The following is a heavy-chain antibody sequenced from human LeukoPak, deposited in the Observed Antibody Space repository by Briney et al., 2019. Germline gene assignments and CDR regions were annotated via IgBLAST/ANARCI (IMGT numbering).Heavy chain of an antibody. CDR3: ARAVITFGTAVAKGFDC. J-gene: IGHJ4*02. V-gene: IGHV4-59*01. Sequence: SETLSLTCTVAGGSIGSYYWSWIRQPPGKGLEWIGYIYYSESTNYNPSLKSRVTMSLDTSKNQFSLNLSSVTAADTAVYYSARAVITFGTAVAKGFDCWGQGTLVTVSS. D-gene: IGHD3-16*01. CDR2: IYYSEST. CDR1: GGSIGSYY.